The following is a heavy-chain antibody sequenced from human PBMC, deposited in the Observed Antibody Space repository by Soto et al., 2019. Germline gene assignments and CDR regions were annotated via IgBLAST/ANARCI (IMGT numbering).Heavy chain of an antibody. J-gene: IGHJ4*02. Sequence: QVQLVESGGGVVQPGRSLRLSCAASGFTFSTYGMHWVRQAPGKGLEGVAVITYDGSNKYYADSVKDGFTISRDNSKNSLYPQMICLRADATAVYYSAKGFSYSVIDYWGQGTLVTVSS. CDR3: AKGFSYSVIDY. D-gene: IGHD5-18*01. V-gene: IGHV3-30*18. CDR1: GFTFSTYG. CDR2: ITYDGSNK.